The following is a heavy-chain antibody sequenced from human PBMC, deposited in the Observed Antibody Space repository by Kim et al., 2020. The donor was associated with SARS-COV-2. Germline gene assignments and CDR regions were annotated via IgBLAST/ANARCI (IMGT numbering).Heavy chain of an antibody. CDR3: ITGEKLQYFDWPLWGGK. Sequence: GGSLRLSCEGSGFSFSDTYLSWVRQAPGKGLEWVARIKTKSDGGTVEYAAPVKGRFAVSRDDSQNTMYLQMNTVKTEDAALYFCITGEKLQYFDWPLWGGKWGPGTRVTVSS. D-gene: IGHD3-9*01. J-gene: IGHJ4*02. CDR2: IKTKSDGGTV. CDR1: GFSFSDTY. V-gene: IGHV3-15*01.